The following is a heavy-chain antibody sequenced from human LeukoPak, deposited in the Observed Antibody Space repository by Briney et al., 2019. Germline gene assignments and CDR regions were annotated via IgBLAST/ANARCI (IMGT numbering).Heavy chain of an antibody. CDR3: AKNGLYFDGSTHIYYFDS. D-gene: IGHD3-9*01. CDR2: ITYNGAAT. J-gene: IGHJ4*02. V-gene: IGHV3-23*01. Sequence: GGSLRLSCAASGFSFGGYAMTWVRQAPGKGLEWVSSITYNGAATYSLDSVKARFTTSRDNSRSTLYLQMDSLTAEDTALYYCAKNGLYFDGSTHIYYFDSWGQGTLVAVSS. CDR1: GFSFGGYA.